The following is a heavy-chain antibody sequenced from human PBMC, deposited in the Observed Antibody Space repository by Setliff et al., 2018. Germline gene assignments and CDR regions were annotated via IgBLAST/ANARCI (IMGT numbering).Heavy chain of an antibody. J-gene: IGHJ3*02. CDR1: GGTFSSNA. CDR2: IIPMLGTP. Sequence: GASVKVSCKASGGTFSSNAISWVRQAPGQGLEWMGGIIPMLGTPNYAQKFQGGVTIIADKSTSTAYMELSSLRSEDTAVYYCARDVFPYHYEGAFDIWGQGTMVTVS. D-gene: IGHD3-22*01. CDR3: ARDVFPYHYEGAFDI. V-gene: IGHV1-69*10.